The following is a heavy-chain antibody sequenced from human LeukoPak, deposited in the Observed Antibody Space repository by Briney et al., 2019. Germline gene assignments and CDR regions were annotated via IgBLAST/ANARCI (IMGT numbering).Heavy chain of an antibody. V-gene: IGHV4-59*03. Sequence: SETLSLTCIVSGGSISTYYWSWIRQPPGKGLEWIGYMFYGGATHYNPSLKSRVTISAGISKNQLSLMVTAVTAADTAVYYCAATMKRDYGDTNLDHWGQGTLVIVSS. CDR1: GGSISTYY. D-gene: IGHD4-17*01. J-gene: IGHJ4*02. CDR2: MFYGGAT. CDR3: AATMKRDYGDTNLDH.